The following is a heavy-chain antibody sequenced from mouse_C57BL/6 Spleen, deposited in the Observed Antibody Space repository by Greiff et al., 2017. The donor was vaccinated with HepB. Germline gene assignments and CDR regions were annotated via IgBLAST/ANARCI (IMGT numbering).Heavy chain of an antibody. CDR1: GYTFTDYY. J-gene: IGHJ4*01. D-gene: IGHD1-1*01. V-gene: IGHV1-26*01. Sequence: VQLQQSGPELVKPGASVKISCKASGYTFTDYYMNWVKRSHGKSLEWIGDINPNNGGTSYNQKFKGKATLTVDKSSNTAYMELRSLTSEDSAVYYCARGGIFYAMDYWGQGTSVTVSS. CDR3: ARGGIFYAMDY. CDR2: INPNNGGT.